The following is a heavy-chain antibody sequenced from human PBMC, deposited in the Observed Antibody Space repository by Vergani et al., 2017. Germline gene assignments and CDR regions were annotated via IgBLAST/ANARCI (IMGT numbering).Heavy chain of an antibody. CDR2: IYYSGST. CDR3: ARRFARYFVSLDV. D-gene: IGHD3-9*01. V-gene: IGHV4-39*01. J-gene: IGHJ6*02. CDR1: GGSISSSSYY. Sequence: QLQLQESAPGLVKPSETLSLTCTVSGGSISSSSYYWAWIRQPPGKGLEWIGSIYYSGSTYYNPSLKSRVTISVDTSKNQFSLKLSSVTAADTAVYYCARRFARYFVSLDVWGQGTTVTVSS.